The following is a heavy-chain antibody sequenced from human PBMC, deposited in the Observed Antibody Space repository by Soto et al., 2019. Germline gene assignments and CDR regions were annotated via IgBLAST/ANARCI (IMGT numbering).Heavy chain of an antibody. D-gene: IGHD1-26*01. CDR1: GGSISSYY. J-gene: IGHJ6*02. CDR3: ARELPRENYYYYGMDV. CDR2: IYTSGST. Sequence: SETLSLTCTVSGGSISSYYWSWIRQPAGKGLEWIGRIYTSGSTNYNPSLKSRVTMSVDTSKNQFSLKLSSVTAEDTAVYYCARELPRENYYYYGMDVWGQGTTVTVSS. V-gene: IGHV4-4*07.